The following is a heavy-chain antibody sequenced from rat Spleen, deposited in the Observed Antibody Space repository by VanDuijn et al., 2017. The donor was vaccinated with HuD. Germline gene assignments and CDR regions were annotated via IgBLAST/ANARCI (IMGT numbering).Heavy chain of an antibody. D-gene: IGHD1-3*01. J-gene: IGHJ2*01. CDR2: LSYDATAP. Sequence: EVQLVESGGGLVQPGRSLKLSCAASGFTFSSFPMAWVRQAPTKGMEWVATLSYDATAPYYRDSVKGRFTISRDNAKTTLYLQMDSLRSEDTATYYCARHGMVHYFDYWGQGVMVTVSS. CDR3: ARHGMVHYFDY. CDR1: GFTFSSFP. V-gene: IGHV5-29*01.